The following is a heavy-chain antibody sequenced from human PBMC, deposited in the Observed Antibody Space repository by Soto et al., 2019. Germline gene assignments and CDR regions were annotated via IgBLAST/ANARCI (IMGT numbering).Heavy chain of an antibody. CDR3: AKGRVGYDTFDY. V-gene: IGHV3-23*01. D-gene: IGHD3-9*01. J-gene: IGHJ4*02. Sequence: EVQLLESGGGLVQPGGSLRLSCAASGFTFSSYAMSWVRQAPGKGLEWVSAISGSGGSTYYADSVKGRFTIPRDNSKNTLYLQMNSLRAEDTAVYYCAKGRVGYDTFDYWGQGTLVTVSS. CDR1: GFTFSSYA. CDR2: ISGSGGST.